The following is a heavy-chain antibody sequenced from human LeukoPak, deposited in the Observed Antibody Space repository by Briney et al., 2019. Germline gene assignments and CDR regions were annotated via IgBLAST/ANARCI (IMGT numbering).Heavy chain of an antibody. J-gene: IGHJ6*02. CDR3: ARDGGLTGTNPSYGMDV. V-gene: IGHV4-34*01. Sequence: PSETLSLTCAVYGGSFSGYYWSWIRQPPGKGLEWIGEINHSGSTNYNPSLKSRVTMSVDTSKNQFSLKLSSVTAADTAVYYCARDGGLTGTNPSYGMDVWGQGTTVTVSS. D-gene: IGHD1-20*01. CDR1: GGSFSGYY. CDR2: INHSGST.